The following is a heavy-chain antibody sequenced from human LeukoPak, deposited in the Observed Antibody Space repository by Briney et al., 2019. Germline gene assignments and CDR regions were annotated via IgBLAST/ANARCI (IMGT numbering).Heavy chain of an antibody. CDR1: GFTVSSNY. V-gene: IGHV3-53*01. D-gene: IGHD3-10*01. CDR3: AKSLDYYGSGSPDY. Sequence: GGSLRLSCAASGFTVSSNYMSWVRQAPGKGLEWVSVIYSGGSTYYADSVKGRFTISRDNSKNTLYLQMNSLRAEDTAVYYCAKSLDYYGSGSPDYWGQGTLVTVSS. J-gene: IGHJ4*02. CDR2: IYSGGST.